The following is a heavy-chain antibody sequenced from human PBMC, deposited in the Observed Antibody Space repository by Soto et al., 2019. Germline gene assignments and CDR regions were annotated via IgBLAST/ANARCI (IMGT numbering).Heavy chain of an antibody. CDR1: GGSISIGGYY. V-gene: IGHV4-31*03. Sequence: SETLSLTCTVSGGSISIGGYYWSCIRQHPGKGLEWIGYIYYSGSTYYNPSLKSRVTISVDTSKNQFSLKLSSVTAADTAVYYCARSYCGGDCYSYFDYWGQGTLVTVSS. CDR2: IYYSGST. CDR3: ARSYCGGDCYSYFDY. J-gene: IGHJ4*02. D-gene: IGHD2-21*02.